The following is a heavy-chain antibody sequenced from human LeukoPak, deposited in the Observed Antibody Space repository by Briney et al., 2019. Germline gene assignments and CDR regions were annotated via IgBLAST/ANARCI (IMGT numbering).Heavy chain of an antibody. J-gene: IGHJ4*02. D-gene: IGHD5-12*01. V-gene: IGHV3-53*01. CDR3: ARDCYHYGGRLD. Sequence: GGSLRLSCAASGFTVSSNYMSWVRQAPGKGLEWVSVIYSGGSTYYSDSVKGRFTISRDNSKNTLYLQMNSLRAEDTAVYYCARDCYHYGGRLDWGPGTLVTVSS. CDR2: IYSGGST. CDR1: GFTVSSNY.